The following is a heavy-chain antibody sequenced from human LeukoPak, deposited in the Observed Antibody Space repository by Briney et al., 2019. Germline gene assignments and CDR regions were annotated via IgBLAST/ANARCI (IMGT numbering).Heavy chain of an antibody. D-gene: IGHD6-6*01. J-gene: IGHJ4*02. CDR2: INHRGGT. V-gene: IGHV4-39*01. CDR3: ARHRAYSSSSPFDY. Sequence: PSETLSLTCTVSGGSISSGDYWWGWIRQPPGKGLEWIASINHRGGTHYNPPLKSRVTISVDTSKNQFSLNLRSVTAAYAAVYYCARHRAYSSSSPFDYWGQGTLVTVSS. CDR1: GGSISSGDYW.